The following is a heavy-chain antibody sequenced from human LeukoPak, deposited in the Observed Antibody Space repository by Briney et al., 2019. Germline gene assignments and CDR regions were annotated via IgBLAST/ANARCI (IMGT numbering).Heavy chain of an antibody. J-gene: IGHJ4*02. CDR1: GFTFSNAW. CDR2: IKSKSDGGTT. D-gene: IGHD3-10*01. CDR3: TTYTMGAFDS. V-gene: IGHV3-15*01. Sequence: PGGSLRLSCAASGFTFSNAWMTWVRQALGKGLEWVGRIKSKSDGGTTDYDAPVKGRFTISRDDSKNTVYLQMNSLKTEDTAMFYCTTYTMGAFDSWGQGTLVTVSS.